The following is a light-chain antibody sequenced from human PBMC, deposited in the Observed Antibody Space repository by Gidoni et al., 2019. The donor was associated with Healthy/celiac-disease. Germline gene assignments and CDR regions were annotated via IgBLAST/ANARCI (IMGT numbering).Light chain of an antibody. Sequence: QLVLTQSPSASASLGASVKPTCTLRSGHSSYAIAWHQPQPEKGPRYLMKLNSDGSHSKGDGIPDRFSGSSSGAERYLTISSLQSEDEADYYCQTWGTGIHWVFGGGTKLTVL. CDR1: SGHSSYA. CDR3: QTWGTGIHWV. CDR2: LNSDGSH. J-gene: IGLJ3*02. V-gene: IGLV4-69*01.